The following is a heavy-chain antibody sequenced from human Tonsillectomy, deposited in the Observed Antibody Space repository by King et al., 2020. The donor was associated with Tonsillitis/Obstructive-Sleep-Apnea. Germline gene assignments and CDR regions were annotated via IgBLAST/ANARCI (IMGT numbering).Heavy chain of an antibody. V-gene: IGHV4-39*01. D-gene: IGHD3-3*01. Sequence: QLQESGPGLVKPSETLSLTCTVSGGSISSSSYYWGWIRQPPGKGLEWIGSIYYSGSTYYNPSLKSRVTISVDTSKNQFSLKRSSVTAAATAVYYCASPPAAYDFWSGYYTHDAFDIWGQGTMVTVSS. J-gene: IGHJ3*02. CDR1: GGSISSSSYY. CDR2: IYYSGST. CDR3: ASPPAAYDFWSGYYTHDAFDI.